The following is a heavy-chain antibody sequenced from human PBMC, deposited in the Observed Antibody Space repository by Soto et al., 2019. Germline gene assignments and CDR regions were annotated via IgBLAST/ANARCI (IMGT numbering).Heavy chain of an antibody. D-gene: IGHD4-17*01. Sequence: PGGSLRLSCAASGFTFSDYYMSWIRQAPGKGLQWLAVISYDGNNKYYADSVEGRFTISRDNSKNTVYLQMNSLRLEDTAVYYCARGPSYSDSYFDHWGQGTLVTVSS. V-gene: IGHV3-30*03. J-gene: IGHJ4*02. CDR2: ISYDGNNK. CDR1: GFTFSDYY. CDR3: ARGPSYSDSYFDH.